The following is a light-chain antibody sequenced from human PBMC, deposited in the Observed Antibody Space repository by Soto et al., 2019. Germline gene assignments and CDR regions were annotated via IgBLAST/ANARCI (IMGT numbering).Light chain of an antibody. V-gene: IGLV1-40*01. CDR1: SSKIGAGYD. Sequence: QSVLTQPPSVSGAPGQRVTISCTGSSSKIGAGYDVHWYQQLPGTAPKLLIYGNINRPSGVPDRFSGSKSGTSASLAITGLQAEDEADYYCQSYDNSLTFYVFGTGTKVTVL. CDR2: GNI. CDR3: QSYDNSLTFYV. J-gene: IGLJ1*01.